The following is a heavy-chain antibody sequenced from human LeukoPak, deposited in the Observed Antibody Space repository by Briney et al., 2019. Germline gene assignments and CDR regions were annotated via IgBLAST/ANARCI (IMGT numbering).Heavy chain of an antibody. D-gene: IGHD1-26*01. CDR1: GFTVSSNY. V-gene: IGHV3-66*01. CDR2: IYSGGST. CDR3: ARDRNNGSYHWFDP. Sequence: GGSLRLSCAVSGFTVSSNYMSWVRQAPGRGLEWVSVIYSGGSTDYADSVKGRFTISRDNSKNTLYLKMNSLRAEDTAIYYCARDRNNGSYHWFDPWGQGTLVTVSS. J-gene: IGHJ5*02.